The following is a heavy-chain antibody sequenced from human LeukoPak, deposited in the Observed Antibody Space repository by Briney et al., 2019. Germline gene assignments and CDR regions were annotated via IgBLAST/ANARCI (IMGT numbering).Heavy chain of an antibody. Sequence: PSETLSLTCTVSGGSISSFFWNWIRQPPGKGLEWIAFTHESGTTNYNPSLKSRVTMSLDTSKNQFPLRLSSVTTADTAFYYCARSRGGYGDYGSWFDPWGQGTLVNVSP. CDR2: THESGTT. D-gene: IGHD4-17*01. J-gene: IGHJ5*02. V-gene: IGHV4-59*01. CDR3: ARSRGGYGDYGSWFDP. CDR1: GGSISSFF.